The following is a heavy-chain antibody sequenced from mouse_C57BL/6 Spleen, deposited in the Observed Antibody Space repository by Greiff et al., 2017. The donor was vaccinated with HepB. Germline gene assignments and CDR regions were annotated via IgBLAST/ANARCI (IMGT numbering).Heavy chain of an antibody. D-gene: IGHD1-1*01. J-gene: IGHJ2*01. V-gene: IGHV5-17*01. CDR2: ISSGSSTI. Sequence: EVMLVESGGGLVKPGGSLKLSCAASGFTFSDYGMHWVRQAPEKGLEWVAYISSGSSTIYYADTVKGRFTISRDNAKNTLFLQMTSLRSEDTAMYYCARDAYYQDYFDYWGQGTTLTVSS. CDR3: ARDAYYQDYFDY. CDR1: GFTFSDYG.